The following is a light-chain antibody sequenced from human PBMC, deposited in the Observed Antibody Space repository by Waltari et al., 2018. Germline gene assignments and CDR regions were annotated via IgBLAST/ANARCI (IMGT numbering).Light chain of an antibody. V-gene: IGKV4-1*01. J-gene: IGKJ1*01. CDR1: QSVLFSSNNKTY. Sequence: DVVLTQSPDSLAVSLGERATINCKSSQSVLFSSNNKTYSAWYQQKPGQPPRLLIYWASTRESGVPDRFSGSWSGTDFTLTISSLQSEDLAVYFCQQYYSVPWTFGQGTKVAIK. CDR2: WAS. CDR3: QQYYSVPWT.